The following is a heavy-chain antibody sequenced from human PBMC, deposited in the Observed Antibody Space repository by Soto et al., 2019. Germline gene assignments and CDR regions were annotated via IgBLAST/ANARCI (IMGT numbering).Heavy chain of an antibody. CDR1: GGTFSSYA. V-gene: IGHV1-69*01. CDR2: IIPIFGTE. CDR3: ARDAYCSGGSCYGGLDV. J-gene: IGHJ6*02. D-gene: IGHD2-15*01. Sequence: QVQLVQSGAEVRKPGSSVKVSCKTSGGTFSSYAFTWVRQAPGQGLEWMGGIIPIFGTENYAQKFQGRVTINADEYTTTAFMELSSLRSEDTAVYYCARDAYCSGGSCYGGLDVWGQGTTVTVSS.